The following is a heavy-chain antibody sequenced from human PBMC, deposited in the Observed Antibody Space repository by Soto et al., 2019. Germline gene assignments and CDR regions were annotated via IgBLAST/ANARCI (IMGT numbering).Heavy chain of an antibody. J-gene: IGHJ4*02. V-gene: IGHV3-73*01. CDR2: IRSKVNRYAT. CDR3: IRRSKDDSSGYFAY. D-gene: IGHD3-22*01. Sequence: GGSLRLSCVVSGFTFSDSTIHWVRQASGKGLEWVGRIRSKVNRYATGYAASVKGRFTMSRDDSKNTVYLQMNSLQIEDTAVYYCIRRSKDDSSGYFAYWGQGTLVTVSS. CDR1: GFTFSDST.